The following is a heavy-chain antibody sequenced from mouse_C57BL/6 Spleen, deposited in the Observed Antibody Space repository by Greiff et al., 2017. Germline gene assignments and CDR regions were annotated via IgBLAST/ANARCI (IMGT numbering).Heavy chain of an antibody. J-gene: IGHJ1*03. CDR1: GFTFSSYA. V-gene: IGHV5-4*03. Sequence: EVKLVESGGGLVKPGGSLKLSCAASGFTFSSYAMSWVRQTPEKRLEWVATISDGGSYTYYPDNVKGRFTISRDNAKNNLYLQMSHLKSEDTAMYYCARGYTYWYFDVWGTGTIVTVSS. CDR2: ISDGGSYT. CDR3: ARGYTYWYFDV.